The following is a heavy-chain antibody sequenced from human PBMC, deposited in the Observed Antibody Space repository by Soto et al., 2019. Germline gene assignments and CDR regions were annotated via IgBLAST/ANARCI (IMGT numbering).Heavy chain of an antibody. D-gene: IGHD5-12*01. CDR2: IYSGGST. Sequence: SETLSLTCTFSGCSISSSSYYWGWIRQPPGKGLEWIGSIYSGGSTFYNPSLKSRVTISVDTSKNQFSLKLSSVTAADTAVYYCARHIVATHDYWGQGTLVTVSS. J-gene: IGHJ4*02. V-gene: IGHV4-39*01. CDR3: ARHIVATHDY. CDR1: GCSISSSSYY.